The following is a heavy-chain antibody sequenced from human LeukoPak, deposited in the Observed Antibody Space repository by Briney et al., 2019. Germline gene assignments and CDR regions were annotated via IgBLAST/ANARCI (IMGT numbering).Heavy chain of an antibody. Sequence: PSETLSLTCTVSGGSISSSGYYWGWIRQPPGKGLEWIGNIYYSGSTYYNPSLKSRVTISVDTSKNHFSLKLNSVTAADTALYYCARLGYCSSASCGPLDYWGQGTLVTVSS. CDR1: GGSISSSGYY. CDR3: ARLGYCSSASCGPLDY. CDR2: IYYSGST. J-gene: IGHJ4*02. V-gene: IGHV4-39*02. D-gene: IGHD2-2*01.